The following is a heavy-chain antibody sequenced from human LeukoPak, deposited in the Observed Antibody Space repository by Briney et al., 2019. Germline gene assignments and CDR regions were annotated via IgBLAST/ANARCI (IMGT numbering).Heavy chain of an antibody. CDR2: ISYDGSNK. CDR1: GFTFSSYA. D-gene: IGHD6-13*01. CDR3: ARDLSSSWYDYGY. V-gene: IGHV3-30-3*01. J-gene: IGHJ4*02. Sequence: GRSLRLSCAASGFTFSSYAMHWVRQAPGKGLEWVAVISYDGSNKYYADSVKGRFTISRDNSKNTLYLQMNSLRAEDTAVYYCARDLSSSWYDYGYWGQGTLVTVSS.